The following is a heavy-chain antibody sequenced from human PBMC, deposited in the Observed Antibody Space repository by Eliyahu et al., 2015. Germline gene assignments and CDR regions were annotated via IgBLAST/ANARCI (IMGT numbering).Heavy chain of an antibody. D-gene: IGHD7-27*01. V-gene: IGHV6-1*01. CDR2: TYYRSKWYN. J-gene: IGHJ6*02. CDR3: ARVRELGYYYYXGMDV. Sequence: SSSSCFEWLGRTYYRSKWYNDYAVSVKSRITINPDTSKNQFSLQLNSVTPEDTAVYYCARVRELGYYYYXGMDVWGQGTTVTVSS.